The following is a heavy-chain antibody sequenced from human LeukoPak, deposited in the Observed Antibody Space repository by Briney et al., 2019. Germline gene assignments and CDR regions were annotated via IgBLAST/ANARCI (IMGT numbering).Heavy chain of an antibody. J-gene: IGHJ6*02. V-gene: IGHV4-34*01. D-gene: IGHD4-17*01. Sequence: SETLSLTCAVYGGSFSGYYWSWIRQPPGKGLEWIGEIDHSGSINYNPSLKSRVTISVDTSKNQFSLKLSSVTAADTAVYYCARDAVTTLYYGMDVWGQGTTVTVSS. CDR1: GGSFSGYY. CDR2: IDHSGSI. CDR3: ARDAVTTLYYGMDV.